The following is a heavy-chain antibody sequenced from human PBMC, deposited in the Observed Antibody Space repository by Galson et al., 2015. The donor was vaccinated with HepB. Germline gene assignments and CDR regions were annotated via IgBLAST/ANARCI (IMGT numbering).Heavy chain of an antibody. CDR3: ARLYTSSSTSHHSNPIQYYYYYYMDV. J-gene: IGHJ6*03. CDR1: GGTFSSYA. CDR2: IIPIFGTT. Sequence: SVKVSCKASGGTFSSYAISWVRQAPGQGLEWMGGIIPIFGTTNYAQKFQGRVTITADKTTRTAYMELSSLRSEDTAVYYCARLYTSSSTSHHSNPIQYYYYYYMDVWGKGTTVTVSS. V-gene: IGHV1-69*06. D-gene: IGHD6-6*01.